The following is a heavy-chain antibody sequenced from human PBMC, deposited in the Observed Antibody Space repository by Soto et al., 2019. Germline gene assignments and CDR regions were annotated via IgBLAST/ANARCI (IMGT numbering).Heavy chain of an antibody. Sequence: GSSVKVSCKVSGYTLTELSMHWVRQAPGKGLEWMGGFDPEDGETIYAQKFQGRVTMTEDTSTDTAYMELSSLRSEDTAAYYCATYDSSQRVVDYWGQGTLVTVSS. J-gene: IGHJ4*02. V-gene: IGHV1-24*01. D-gene: IGHD3-22*01. CDR1: GYTLTELS. CDR3: ATYDSSQRVVDY. CDR2: FDPEDGET.